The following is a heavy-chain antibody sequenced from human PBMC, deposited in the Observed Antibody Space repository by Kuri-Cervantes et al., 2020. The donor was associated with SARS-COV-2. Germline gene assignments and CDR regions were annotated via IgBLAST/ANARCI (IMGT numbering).Heavy chain of an antibody. J-gene: IGHJ3*02. Sequence: ASVKVSCKVSGYTITELSMHWVRQAPGKGLEWMGGFDPEDSETIYAQKFQGIVTMTEDTSTDTAYMELSSLRSEDTAVYYCAKDFLPSTMIVVVNAFDIWGQGTRVTVSS. CDR3: AKDFLPSTMIVVVNAFDI. CDR2: FDPEDSET. CDR1: GYTITELS. V-gene: IGHV1-24*01. D-gene: IGHD3-22*01.